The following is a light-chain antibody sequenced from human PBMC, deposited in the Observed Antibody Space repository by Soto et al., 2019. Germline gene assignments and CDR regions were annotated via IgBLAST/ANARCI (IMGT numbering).Light chain of an antibody. Sequence: EIVMTQSPATLSVSPRERATLSCRASQRISSNLAWYQQKPGQAPRLLIYGASTRATGIPERFSGSGSGTEFTLTISSLQSEDVAVYYCQQYNNWPPAYTFGQGTRLEIK. J-gene: IGKJ5*01. CDR3: QQYNNWPPAYT. V-gene: IGKV3-15*01. CDR1: QRISSN. CDR2: GAS.